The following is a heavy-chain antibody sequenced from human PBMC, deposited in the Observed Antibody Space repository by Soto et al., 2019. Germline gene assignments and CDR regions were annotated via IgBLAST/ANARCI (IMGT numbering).Heavy chain of an antibody. CDR3: ARDLEDYGSGGMDV. CDR2: IWYDGSNK. V-gene: IGHV3-33*01. Sequence: QVQLVESGGGVVQPGRSLRLSCAASGFTFSSYGMHWVRQAPGKGLEWVAVIWYDGSNKYYADSVKGRFTISRDNSKNTLYLQMNGLRAEDTAVYYCARDLEDYGSGGMDVWGQGTTVTVSS. D-gene: IGHD3-10*01. J-gene: IGHJ6*02. CDR1: GFTFSSYG.